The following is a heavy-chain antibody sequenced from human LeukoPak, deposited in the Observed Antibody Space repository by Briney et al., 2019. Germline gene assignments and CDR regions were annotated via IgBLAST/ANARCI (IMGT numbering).Heavy chain of an antibody. V-gene: IGHV4-38-2*02. CDR2: IYHSGST. CDR1: GYSISSGYY. CDR3: ARISCSSTSCYLNWFDP. D-gene: IGHD2-2*01. Sequence: SETLSLTYTVSGYSISSGYYWGWIRQPPGKGLEWIGSIYHSGSTYYNPSLKGRVTISVDTSKNQFSLKLSSVTAADTAVYYCARISCSSTSCYLNWFDPWGQGTLVTVSS. J-gene: IGHJ5*02.